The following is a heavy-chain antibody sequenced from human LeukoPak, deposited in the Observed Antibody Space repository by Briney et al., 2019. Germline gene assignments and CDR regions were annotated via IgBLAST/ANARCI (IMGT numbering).Heavy chain of an antibody. J-gene: IGHJ3*02. D-gene: IGHD4-17*01. CDR1: GGSSSGYY. CDR3: ARHGDYALWDAFDI. V-gene: IGHV4-38-2*01. CDR2: IYHSGST. Sequence: SETLSLTCLVSGGSSSGYYWGWIRQPPGKGLEWIGSIYHSGSTYYNPSLKSRVTISVDTSKNQFSLKLSSVTAADTAVYYCARHGDYALWDAFDIWGQGTMVTVSS.